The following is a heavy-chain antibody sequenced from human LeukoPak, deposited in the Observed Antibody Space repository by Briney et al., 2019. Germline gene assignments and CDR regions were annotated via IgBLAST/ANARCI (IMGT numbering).Heavy chain of an antibody. Sequence: SETLSLTCTVSGGSISSGDYYWSWIRQPPGKGLEWIGYIYYSGSTYYNPSLKSRVTISVDTSKDQFSLKLSSVTAADTAVYYCARVVVPAAHNWFDPWGQGTLVTVSS. CDR2: IYYSGST. CDR1: GGSISSGDYY. J-gene: IGHJ5*02. D-gene: IGHD2-2*01. CDR3: ARVVVPAAHNWFDP. V-gene: IGHV4-30-4*08.